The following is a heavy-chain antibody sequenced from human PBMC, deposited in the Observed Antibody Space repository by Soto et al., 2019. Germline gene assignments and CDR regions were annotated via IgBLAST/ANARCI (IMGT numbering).Heavy chain of an antibody. V-gene: IGHV3-33*01. CDR1: GFTFSSYG. D-gene: IGHD6-19*01. CDR2: IWYDGSNK. CDR3: ARLPRAVAGDYYYYMDV. J-gene: IGHJ6*03. Sequence: QVQLVESGGGVVQPGRSLRLSCAASGFTFSSYGMHWVRQAPGKGLEWVAVIWYDGSNKYYADSVKGRFTISRDNSKNTLYLQMNSLRAEDTAVYYCARLPRAVAGDYYYYMDVWGKGTTVTVSS.